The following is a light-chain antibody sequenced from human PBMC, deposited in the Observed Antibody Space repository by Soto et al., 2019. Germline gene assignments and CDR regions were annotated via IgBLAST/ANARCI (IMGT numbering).Light chain of an antibody. Sequence: QSALTQPASVSGSPGQSITMSCTGSSSDIGTYNFASWYQQHAGKAPRLILYEVSNRPSGVSSRFSGSKSGNSASLTISGLQPEDEAHYFCSSYAATSTLVFGGGTKLTVL. CDR3: SSYAATSTLV. CDR1: SSDIGTYNF. J-gene: IGLJ3*02. CDR2: EVS. V-gene: IGLV2-14*01.